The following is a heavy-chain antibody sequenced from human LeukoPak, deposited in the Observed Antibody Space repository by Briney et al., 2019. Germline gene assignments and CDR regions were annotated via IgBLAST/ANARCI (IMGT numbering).Heavy chain of an antibody. V-gene: IGHV3-7*01. CDR2: IKEDESEK. J-gene: IGHJ4*02. CDR3: ARFDFWSGYWFDY. Sequence: GSLRLSCAASGFNFNNYWMSWVRQAPGKGLEWVANIKEDESEKDYVDSVKGRFTISRDNAKNSLYLQMNSLRAEDTAVYYCARFDFWSGYWFDYWGQGTLVTVSS. D-gene: IGHD3-3*01. CDR1: GFNFNNYW.